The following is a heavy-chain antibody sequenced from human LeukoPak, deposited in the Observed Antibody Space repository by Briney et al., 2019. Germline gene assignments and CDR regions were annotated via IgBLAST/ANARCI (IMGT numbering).Heavy chain of an antibody. Sequence: SETLSPTCTVSGGSIRSYYWSWIRQPPGKGLEWIGYIYYSGSTNYNPSLKSRVSISVDTSKNQFSLKLSSVTAADTAVYYCARTGSTVTMLYPFDHWGQGTLVTVSS. J-gene: IGHJ4*02. CDR3: ARTGSTVTMLYPFDH. V-gene: IGHV4-59*01. CDR2: IYYSGST. D-gene: IGHD4-17*01. CDR1: GGSIRSYY.